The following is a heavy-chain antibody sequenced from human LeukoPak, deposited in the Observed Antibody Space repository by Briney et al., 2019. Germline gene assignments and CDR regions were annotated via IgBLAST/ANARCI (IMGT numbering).Heavy chain of an antibody. V-gene: IGHV1-69*04. J-gene: IGHJ4*02. Sequence: SVKVSCKASGGTFSSYAISWVRQAPGQGLEWMGRIIPILGIANYAQKFQGRVTITADKSTSTAYMELSSLRSEDTAVYYCARVTVDYVDIVATMIFDYWGQGTLVTVSS. CDR3: ARVTVDYVDIVATMIFDY. CDR2: IIPILGIA. CDR1: GGTFSSYA. D-gene: IGHD5-12*01.